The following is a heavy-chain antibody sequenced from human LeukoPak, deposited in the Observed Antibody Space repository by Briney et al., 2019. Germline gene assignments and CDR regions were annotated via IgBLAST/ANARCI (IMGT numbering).Heavy chain of an antibody. CDR3: ASGEIQLWSYFDY. Sequence: SETLSLTCTVSGDSVNSGNFYWSWIRQPAGKGLEWIGRLYISGSTNYNPSLKSRVIISVDTSKNQFSLKLSSVTAADTAVYYCASGEIQLWSYFDYWGQGMLVTVSS. D-gene: IGHD5-18*01. J-gene: IGHJ4*02. CDR1: GDSVNSGNFY. V-gene: IGHV4-61*02. CDR2: LYISGST.